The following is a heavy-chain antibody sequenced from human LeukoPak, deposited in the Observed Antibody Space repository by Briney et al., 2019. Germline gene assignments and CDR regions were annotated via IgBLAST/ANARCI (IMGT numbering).Heavy chain of an antibody. CDR2: ISGSGGST. D-gene: IGHD3-3*01. Sequence: GGSLRLSCAASGFTFSSYAMSWVRQAPGKGLEWVSAISGSGGSTYYADSVKGRFTISRDNSKNTLCLQMNSLRAEDTAVYYCANHYDFNYGMDVWGQGTTVTVSS. J-gene: IGHJ6*02. CDR3: ANHYDFNYGMDV. CDR1: GFTFSSYA. V-gene: IGHV3-23*01.